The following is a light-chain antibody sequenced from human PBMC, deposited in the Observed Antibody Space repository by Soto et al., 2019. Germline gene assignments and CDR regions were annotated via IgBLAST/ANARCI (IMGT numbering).Light chain of an antibody. J-gene: IGKJ2*01. CDR1: QSISNY. V-gene: IGKV1-39*01. CDR2: AAS. Sequence: DLQMTQSPSSLSASVGDRVTITCRASQSISNYLNWYQQKPGKAPELLIYAASSLQSGVPSTFTGSGSGTDFTLTISSLQPEDFATYYCQQSFSMPYTFGQGTKVEIK. CDR3: QQSFSMPYT.